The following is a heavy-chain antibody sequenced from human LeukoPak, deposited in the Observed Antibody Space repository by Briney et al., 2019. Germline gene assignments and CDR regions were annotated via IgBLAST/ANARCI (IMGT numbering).Heavy chain of an antibody. V-gene: IGHV4-30-2*01. CDR3: ARGITGTWDFQH. CDR1: GFTFDDYA. CDR2: IYHSGST. Sequence: LRLSCAASGFTFDDYAMHWVRQPPGKGLEWIGYIYHSGSTYYNPSLKSRVTISVDRSKNQFSLKLSSVTAADTAVYYCARGITGTWDFQHWGQGTLVTVSS. J-gene: IGHJ1*01. D-gene: IGHD1-7*01.